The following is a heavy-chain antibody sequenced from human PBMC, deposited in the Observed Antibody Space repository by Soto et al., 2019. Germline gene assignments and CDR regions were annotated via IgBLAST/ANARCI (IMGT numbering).Heavy chain of an antibody. CDR2: ISSSGSTI. J-gene: IGHJ4*02. CDR1: GFTFSSYE. D-gene: IGHD3-16*01. Sequence: GGSLRLSCAASGFTFSSYEMNWVRQAPGKGLEWVSYISSSGSTIYYADSVKGRFTISRDNAKNSLYLQMNSLRAEDTAVYYWARDMADYPGDFVYWGQGTLGTGS. CDR3: ARDMADYPGDFVY. V-gene: IGHV3-48*03.